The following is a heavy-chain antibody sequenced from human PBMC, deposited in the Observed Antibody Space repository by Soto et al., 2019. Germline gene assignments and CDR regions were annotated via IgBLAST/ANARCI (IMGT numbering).Heavy chain of an antibody. D-gene: IGHD6-19*01. CDR2: ISWNSGSI. CDR1: GFTFDDYA. J-gene: IGHJ4*02. CDR3: AKATGYSSGWRFDY. Sequence: GGSLRLSCAASGFTFDDYAMHWVRQAPGKGLEWVSGISWNSGSIGYADSVKGRFTISRDNAKNSLYLQMNSLRAEDTALYYCAKATGYSSGWRFDYWGQGPLVTVSS. V-gene: IGHV3-9*01.